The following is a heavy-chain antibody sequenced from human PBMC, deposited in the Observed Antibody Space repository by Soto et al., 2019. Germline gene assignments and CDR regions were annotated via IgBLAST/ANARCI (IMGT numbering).Heavy chain of an antibody. CDR2: IYYSGST. V-gene: IGHV4-30-4*01. Sequence: QVQLQESGPGLVKPSQTLSLTCTVSGGSISSGDYYWSWIRQPPGKGLEWIGYIYYSGSTYYNPSLTSRVTISVDTSKNQFSLKLSSVTAADTAVYYCARGDYCISTSCHRDGMDVWGQGTTVTVSS. D-gene: IGHD2-2*01. CDR1: GGSISSGDYY. J-gene: IGHJ6*02. CDR3: ARGDYCISTSCHRDGMDV.